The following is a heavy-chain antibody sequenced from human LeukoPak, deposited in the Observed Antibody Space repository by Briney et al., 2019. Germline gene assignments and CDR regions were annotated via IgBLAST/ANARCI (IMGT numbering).Heavy chain of an antibody. Sequence: ASVKVSCKASGYTFTNYGISWVRQAPGQGLEWMAWISANNGETRYAQNLQGRVTMTTDTSTSTAYMELRSLRSDDTAVYYCAGVPPSAHQLLSSDYWGQGTPVTVSS. J-gene: IGHJ4*02. CDR2: ISANNGET. CDR1: GYTFTNYG. CDR3: AGVPPSAHQLLSSDY. D-gene: IGHD2-2*01. V-gene: IGHV1-18*04.